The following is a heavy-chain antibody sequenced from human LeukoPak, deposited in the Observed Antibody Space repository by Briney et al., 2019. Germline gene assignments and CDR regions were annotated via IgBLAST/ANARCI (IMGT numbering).Heavy chain of an antibody. D-gene: IGHD2-2*01. J-gene: IGHJ4*02. CDR1: GFTFGNYV. CDR2: ISDDFGT. CDR3: ARGNSGHCTGATCYALDY. Sequence: PGGSLRLSCAASGFTFGNYVMSWVRQAPGKGLEWVSAISDDFGTYHADSVKGRFTISRDNPRNTLYLQMTSLRAEDTAVYYCARGNSGHCTGATCYALDYRGQGTLVTVSS. V-gene: IGHV3-23*01.